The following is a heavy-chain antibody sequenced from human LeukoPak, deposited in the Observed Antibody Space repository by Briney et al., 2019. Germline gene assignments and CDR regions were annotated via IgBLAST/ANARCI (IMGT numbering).Heavy chain of an antibody. CDR2: ISSSSSYI. V-gene: IGHV3-21*01. D-gene: IGHD3-9*01. CDR3: AREPFDYDILTGYNY. CDR1: GFTFCSYS. Sequence: GGSLRLSCAASGFTFCSYSMNWVRQAPGKGLEWVSSISSSSSYIYYADPVKGRFTISRDNAKNSLYLQMNSLRAEDTAVYYCAREPFDYDILTGYNYWGQGTLVTVSS. J-gene: IGHJ4*02.